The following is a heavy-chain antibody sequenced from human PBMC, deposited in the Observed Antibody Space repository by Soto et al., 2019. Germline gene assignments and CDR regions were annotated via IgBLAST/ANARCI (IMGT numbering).Heavy chain of an antibody. CDR2: IIPIFGTA. D-gene: IGHD3-10*01. CDR1: GGTFSSYA. CDR3: ARKHSGSAPYFDY. Sequence: SVKVSCKASGGTFSSYAISWVRQAPGQGLEWMGGIIPIFGTANYAQKFQGRVTITADKSTSTAYMELSSLRSEDTAVYYCARKHSGSAPYFDYSGHGTLVTVSS. J-gene: IGHJ4*01. V-gene: IGHV1-69*06.